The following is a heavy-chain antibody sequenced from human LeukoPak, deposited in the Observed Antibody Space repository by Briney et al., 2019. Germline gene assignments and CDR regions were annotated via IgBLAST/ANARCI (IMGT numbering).Heavy chain of an antibody. J-gene: IGHJ4*02. D-gene: IGHD3-16*01. CDR1: GFSLITSGVG. Sequence: SDPTLVNPTQTLTLTCTFSGFSLITSGVGVGWVPQPPGKALEWLALIYWNDDKRYSPSLRSRLTLNKDTSKNQVVLTMTNMDPLDTATYYCARRPKEIWGSYDNWGQGILVTVSS. CDR2: IYWNDDK. CDR3: ARRPKEIWGSYDN. V-gene: IGHV2-5*01.